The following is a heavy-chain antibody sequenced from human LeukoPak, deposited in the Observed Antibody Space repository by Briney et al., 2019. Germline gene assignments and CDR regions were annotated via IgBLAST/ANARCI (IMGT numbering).Heavy chain of an antibody. Sequence: SQTLSLTCTLSGDSSTSHYCTWIRHPPGTRLGWIGYIYFIGSTNYNPSLNRRVTISIDTSKNKFSLKLTSVTAADTAVYYCARDLVTVTKGFHIWGQGTMVSVSS. J-gene: IGHJ3*02. CDR1: GDSSTSHY. D-gene: IGHD4-17*01. CDR3: ARDLVTVTKGFHI. CDR2: IYFIGST. V-gene: IGHV4-59*11.